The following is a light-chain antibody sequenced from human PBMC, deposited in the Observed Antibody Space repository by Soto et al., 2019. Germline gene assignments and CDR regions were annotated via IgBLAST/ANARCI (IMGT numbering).Light chain of an antibody. CDR3: QQYENLPT. Sequence: DIQMTQSPSSLSASVGDRVAITCQASQNINNYLNWYQQKPGRAPKLLIYDASNLEAGVPSRFRGSGSGTDFTFTISRLQPEDIATYYCQQYENLPTFGQGTRLEIK. J-gene: IGKJ5*01. CDR2: DAS. CDR1: QNINNY. V-gene: IGKV1-33*01.